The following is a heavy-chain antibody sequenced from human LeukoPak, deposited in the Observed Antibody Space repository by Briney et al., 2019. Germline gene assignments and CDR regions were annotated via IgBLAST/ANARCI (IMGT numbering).Heavy chain of an antibody. J-gene: IGHJ4*02. D-gene: IGHD2-2*01. Sequence: GEFLKISCKGSGYSFTSYWIGWVRQMPGKGLEWMGIIYPGDSDTRYSPSFQGQVTISADKSISTAYLQWSSLKASDTAMYYCARREASREYQLLFHFDYWGQGTLVTVSS. CDR2: IYPGDSDT. CDR3: ARREASREYQLLFHFDY. V-gene: IGHV5-51*01. CDR1: GYSFTSYW.